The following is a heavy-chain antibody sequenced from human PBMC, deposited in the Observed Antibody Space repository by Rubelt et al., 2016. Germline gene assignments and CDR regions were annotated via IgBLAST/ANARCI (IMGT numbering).Heavy chain of an antibody. CDR1: GGSFSGYY. CDR3: ATFSGSYQLYYFDY. CDR2: INHSGST. J-gene: IGHJ4*02. Sequence: QVQLQQWGAGLLKPSETLSLTCAVYGGSFSGYYWSWIRQPPGKGLEWIGEINHSGSTNYNPSLKSRVTISVDTSKNQFSLKLSSVTAADTAVYYCATFSGSYQLYYFDYWGQGTLVTVSS. V-gene: IGHV4-34*01. D-gene: IGHD1-26*01.